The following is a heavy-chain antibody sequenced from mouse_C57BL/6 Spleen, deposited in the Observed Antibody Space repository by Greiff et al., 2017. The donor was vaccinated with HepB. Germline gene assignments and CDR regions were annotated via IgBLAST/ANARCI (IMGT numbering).Heavy chain of an antibody. J-gene: IGHJ4*01. V-gene: IGHV14-2*01. CDR2: IDPEDGET. CDR3: ARGVYYGNSYYAMDY. Sequence: EVQVVESGAELVKPGASVKLSCTASGFNIKDYYMHWVKQRTEQGLEWIGRIDPEDGETKYAPKFQGKATITADTSSNTAYLQLSSLTSEDTAVYYCARGVYYGNSYYAMDYWGQGTSVTVSS. D-gene: IGHD2-1*01. CDR1: GFNIKDYY.